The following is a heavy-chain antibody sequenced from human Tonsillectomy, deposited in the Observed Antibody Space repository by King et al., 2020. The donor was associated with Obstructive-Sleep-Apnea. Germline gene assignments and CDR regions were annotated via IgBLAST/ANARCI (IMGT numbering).Heavy chain of an antibody. V-gene: IGHV1-18*01. J-gene: IGHJ4*02. CDR1: GYTFTSYD. CDR2: ISVNNGNT. Sequence: VQLVESGAEVKKPGASVKVSCKASGYTFTSYDISWVRQAPGLGLEWMGWISVNNGNTKYAEKLQDRVTMTTDTSSTTAYMELRSLRSDDTAVYYCARDSPSGSAGYWGQGTLVTVSS. CDR3: ARDSPSGSAGY. D-gene: IGHD3-10*01.